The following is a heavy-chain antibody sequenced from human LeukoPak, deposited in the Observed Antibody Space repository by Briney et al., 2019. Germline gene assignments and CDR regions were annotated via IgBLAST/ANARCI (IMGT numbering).Heavy chain of an antibody. J-gene: IGHJ4*02. Sequence: PGGSLRLSCAASGFTFNNYPMSWVRQAPGKGLEWVSAITSSGDNTYYADSVRGRFTISRDNSKNTLYLQMNSLRAEDTAVYYCAKDRAATVVIPFDYWGQGTLVTVSS. CDR1: GFTFNNYP. CDR3: AKDRAATVVIPFDY. CDR2: ITSSGDNT. D-gene: IGHD4-23*01. V-gene: IGHV3-23*01.